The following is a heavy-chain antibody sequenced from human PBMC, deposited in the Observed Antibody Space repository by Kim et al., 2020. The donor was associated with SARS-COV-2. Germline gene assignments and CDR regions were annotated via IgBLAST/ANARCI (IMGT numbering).Heavy chain of an antibody. CDR2: VDYSGST. V-gene: IGHV4-39*01. CDR3: AKIIYYKRACIAP. Sequence: SETLSLTCTVSGDSVRGNGYYWGWLRQPPGKGLEWIGSVDYSGSTYYSPSLKSRVTMSLDSSENQFALELTSGTAADTAVYYCAKIIYYKRACIAPWGQG. CDR1: GDSVRGNGYY. J-gene: IGHJ5*02. D-gene: IGHD1-26*01.